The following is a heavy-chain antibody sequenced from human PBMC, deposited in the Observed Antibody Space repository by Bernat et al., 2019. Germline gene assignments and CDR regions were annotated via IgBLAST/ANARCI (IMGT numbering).Heavy chain of an antibody. V-gene: IGHV3-21*01. CDR3: ARGDSSGWYRAGYYFDY. Sequence: VQLVESGGGVVKLGGSLRLSCAASGFTFSSYSMNWVRQAPGKGLEWVSSIISSSYIYYAGSVKGRFTISRDNAKNSLYLQMNSLRAEDTAVYFCARGDSSGWYRAGYYFDYWGQGTLVTVSS. J-gene: IGHJ4*02. CDR2: IISSSYI. CDR1: GFTFSSYS. D-gene: IGHD6-19*01.